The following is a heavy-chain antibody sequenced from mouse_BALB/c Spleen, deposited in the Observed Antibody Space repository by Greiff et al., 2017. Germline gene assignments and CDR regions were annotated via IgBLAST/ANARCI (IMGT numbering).Heavy chain of an antibody. CDR2: IDPANGNT. CDR1: GFNIKDSY. D-gene: IGHD2-10*01. Sequence: VHVKQSGAELVKPGASVKLSCTASGFNIKDSYMHWVKQRPEQGLEWIGRIDPANGNTKYDPKFQGKATITADTSSNTAYLQLSSLTSEDTAVYYCAAYYGNYGDYWGQGTTLTVSS. CDR3: AAYYGNYGDY. J-gene: IGHJ2*01. V-gene: IGHV14-3*02.